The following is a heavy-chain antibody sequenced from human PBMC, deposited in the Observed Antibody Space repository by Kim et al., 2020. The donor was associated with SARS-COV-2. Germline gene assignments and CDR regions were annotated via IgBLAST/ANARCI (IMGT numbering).Heavy chain of an antibody. Sequence: KSRFTISVDTSKNQFSLKLSSVTAADTAVYYCARDYSSSWYGNYYYGMDVWGQGTTVTVSS. V-gene: IGHV4-59*01. CDR3: ARDYSSSWYGNYYYGMDV. D-gene: IGHD6-13*01. J-gene: IGHJ6*02.